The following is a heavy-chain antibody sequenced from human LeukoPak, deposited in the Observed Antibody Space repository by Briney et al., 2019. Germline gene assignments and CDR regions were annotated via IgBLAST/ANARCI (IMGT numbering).Heavy chain of an antibody. CDR3: ARERHGRLVH. D-gene: IGHD6-25*01. Sequence: GGSLRLSCAASGFTVSSNYMSWVRQARGKGLEWVSTIYSGGRTHYADSVRGRFTVSRDNSKNTLYLQMNSLRTEDTAVYYCARERHGRLVHWGQGTLVTVSS. CDR1: GFTVSSNY. J-gene: IGHJ4*02. V-gene: IGHV3-66*02. CDR2: IYSGGRT.